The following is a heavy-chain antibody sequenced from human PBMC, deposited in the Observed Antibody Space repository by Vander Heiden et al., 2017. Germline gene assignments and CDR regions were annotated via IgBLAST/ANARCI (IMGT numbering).Heavy chain of an antibody. CDR2: VTERNGRT. J-gene: IGHJ4*02. CDR3: VGGPRWLVDS. CDR1: GFTFRTYA. Sequence: EVQILASGGGLVQPGGLLNLSFSASGFTFRTYAQTWVRQAPGKVLEWVSTVTERNGRTYYTDSVKGRFTISRDNSKDTLYLQMNSLRVADTAMYYCVGGPRWLVDSWGQGTQVTVSS. V-gene: IGHV3-23*01. D-gene: IGHD6-19*01.